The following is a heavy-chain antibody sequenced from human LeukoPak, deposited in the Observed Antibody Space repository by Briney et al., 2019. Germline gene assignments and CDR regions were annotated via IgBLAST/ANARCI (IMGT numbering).Heavy chain of an antibody. V-gene: IGHV4-34*01. CDR1: GGSFSGYY. CDR2: INHSGST. Sequence: SETLSLTCAVYGGSFSGYYWSWIRQPPGKGLEWIGEINHSGSTNYNPSLKSRVTISVDTSKNQFSLKLSSVTAADTAVYYCARRGPTYYYDSSGYRGYYFDYWGQGTLVTVSS. CDR3: ARRGPTYYYDSSGYRGYYFDY. D-gene: IGHD3-22*01. J-gene: IGHJ4*02.